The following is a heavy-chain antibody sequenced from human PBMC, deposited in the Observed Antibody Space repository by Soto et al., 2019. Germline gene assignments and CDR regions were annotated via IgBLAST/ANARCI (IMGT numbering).Heavy chain of an antibody. J-gene: IGHJ4*02. CDR2: ITDNGGDA. V-gene: IGHV3-23*01. D-gene: IGHD3-10*01. CDR1: GLTFGSRA. Sequence: GGSLRLSCVASGLTFGSRAMSWVRQAPGEGLQWVATITDNGGDAKYADSVRGRFVISRDNSKKTLYLQMTSLTAEDSAMYFCARGSTESYPGSRIFDFWGRRTLVTVSS. CDR3: ARGSTESYPGSRIFDF.